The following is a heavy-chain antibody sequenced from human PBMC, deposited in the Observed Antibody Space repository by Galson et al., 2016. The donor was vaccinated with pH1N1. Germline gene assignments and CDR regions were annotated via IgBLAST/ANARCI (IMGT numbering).Heavy chain of an antibody. CDR1: GFTFNKYA. Sequence: SLRLSCAASGFTFNKYAMTWVRQAPGKGLEWVSAISGRGGETYYADYVKGRFTISRDNSKDTVYLQMNSLTVEDTAIYYCAKVPRRGFNAYGFDYWGQGTLVTVSS. CDR2: ISGRGGET. V-gene: IGHV3-23*01. CDR3: AKVPRRGFNAYGFDY. D-gene: IGHD5-12*01. J-gene: IGHJ4*02.